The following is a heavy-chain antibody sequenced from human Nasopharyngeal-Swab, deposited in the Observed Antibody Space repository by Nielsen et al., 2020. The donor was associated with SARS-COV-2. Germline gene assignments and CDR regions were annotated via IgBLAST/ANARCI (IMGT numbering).Heavy chain of an antibody. CDR3: VRGGLGTGLEN. CDR1: GFTFSDYW. D-gene: IGHD1-14*01. V-gene: IGHV3-7*04. Sequence: GESLKISCAASGFTFSDYWMSWVRQAPGKGLEWVANISPDGSDGQYVDSVRGRLTISRDNAKNSLYLQMNSLRAEDTAVYYCVRGGLGTGLENWGQGTLVTVSS. J-gene: IGHJ4*02. CDR2: ISPDGSDG.